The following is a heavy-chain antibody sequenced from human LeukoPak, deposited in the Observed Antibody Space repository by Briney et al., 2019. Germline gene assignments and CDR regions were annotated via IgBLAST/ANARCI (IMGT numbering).Heavy chain of an antibody. CDR2: ISYDGSNK. V-gene: IGHV3-30*04. CDR1: GFTFSSYA. J-gene: IGHJ4*02. CDR3: ARDGRRYSSGWWSDY. D-gene: IGHD6-19*01. Sequence: PGGSLRLSCAASGFTFSSYAMHWVRQAPGKGLEWVAVISYDGSNKYYADSVKGRFTISRDNSKNTLYLQMNSLRAEDTAVYYCARDGRRYSSGWWSDYWGQGTLVTVSS.